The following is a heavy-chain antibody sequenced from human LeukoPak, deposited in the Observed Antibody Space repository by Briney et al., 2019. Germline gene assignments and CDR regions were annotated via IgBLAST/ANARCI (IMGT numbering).Heavy chain of an antibody. D-gene: IGHD3-16*02. Sequence: SETLSLTCTVSGGSISSYYWSWIRQPPGKGLEWIGYIYYSGSTNYNPSLKSRVTISVDTSKNQFSLKLSSVTAADTAVYYCAKGYYDYVWGSYRQYYYYYMDVWGKGTTVTVSS. CDR3: AKGYYDYVWGSYRQYYYYYMDV. CDR1: GGSISSYY. V-gene: IGHV4-59*13. CDR2: IYYSGST. J-gene: IGHJ6*03.